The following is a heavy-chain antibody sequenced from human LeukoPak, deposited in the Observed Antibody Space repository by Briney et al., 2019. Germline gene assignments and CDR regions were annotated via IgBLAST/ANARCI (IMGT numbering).Heavy chain of an antibody. CDR2: ISGSGGST. CDR1: GFTFSSYA. CDR3: ARVISGYPREDAFDI. J-gene: IGHJ3*02. V-gene: IGHV3-23*01. Sequence: GGSLRLSCAASGFTFSSYAMSWVRQAPGKGLEWVSAISGSGGSTYYADSVKGRFTISRDNSKNTLYLQMNSLRAEDTAVYYCARVISGYPREDAFDIWGQGTMVTVSS. D-gene: IGHD5-12*01.